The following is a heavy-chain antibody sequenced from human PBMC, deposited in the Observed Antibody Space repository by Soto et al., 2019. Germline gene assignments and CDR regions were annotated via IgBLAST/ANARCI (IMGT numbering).Heavy chain of an antibody. J-gene: IGHJ1*01. D-gene: IGHD4-17*01. CDR3: ARHRRDYGGNSGHFQH. CDR2: IYYSGST. Sequence: QLQLQESGPGLVKPSETLSLTCTVSGGSISSSSYYWGWIRQPPGKGLEWIGSIYYSGSTYYNPSLKSRVTISVDTSKNQFSLKLSSVTAADTAVYYCARHRRDYGGNSGHFQHWGQGTLVTVSS. CDR1: GGSISSSSYY. V-gene: IGHV4-39*01.